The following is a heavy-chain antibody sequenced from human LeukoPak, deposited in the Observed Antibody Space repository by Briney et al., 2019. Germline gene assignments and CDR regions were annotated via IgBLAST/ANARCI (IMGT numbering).Heavy chain of an antibody. D-gene: IGHD1-26*01. J-gene: IGHJ3*02. V-gene: IGHV1-46*01. Sequence: ASVKVSCMASGYTFTSYYMHWVRQAPGQGLEWMGIINPSGGSTSYAQKFQGRVTMIRDTSTSTVYMELSSLRSEDTAVYYCAREAESGSYPEAFDIWGQGTMVTVSS. CDR1: GYTFTSYY. CDR2: INPSGGST. CDR3: AREAESGSYPEAFDI.